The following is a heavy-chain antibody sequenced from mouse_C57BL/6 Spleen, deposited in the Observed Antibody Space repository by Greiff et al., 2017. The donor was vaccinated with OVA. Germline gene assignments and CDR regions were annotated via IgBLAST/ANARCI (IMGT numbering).Heavy chain of an antibody. V-gene: IGHV5-4*01. CDR3: ARDWEGAMDY. CDR1: GFTFSSYA. D-gene: IGHD4-1*01. Sequence: DVMLVESGGGLVKPGGSLKLSCAASGFTFSSYAMSWVRQTPEKRLEWVATISDGGSYTYYPDNVKGRFTISRDNAKNNLYLQMSHLKSEDTAMYYCARDWEGAMDYWGQGTSVTVSS. J-gene: IGHJ4*01. CDR2: ISDGGSYT.